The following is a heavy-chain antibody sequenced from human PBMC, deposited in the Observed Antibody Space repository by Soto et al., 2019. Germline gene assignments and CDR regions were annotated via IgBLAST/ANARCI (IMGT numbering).Heavy chain of an antibody. Sequence: QVQLVQSGAEVKKPGASVKVSCKASGYTFTSYAMHWVRQAPGQRLEWMGWINAGNGNTKYSQKFQGRVTITRDTSASTAYMELSSLRSEDTAVYYGARSIVVGTAADYWGQGTLVTVSS. J-gene: IGHJ4*02. CDR1: GYTFTSYA. CDR2: INAGNGNT. CDR3: ARSIVVGTAADY. D-gene: IGHD2-21*02. V-gene: IGHV1-3*01.